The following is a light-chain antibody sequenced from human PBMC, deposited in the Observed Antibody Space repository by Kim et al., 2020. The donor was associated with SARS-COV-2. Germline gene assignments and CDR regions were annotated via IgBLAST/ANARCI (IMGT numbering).Light chain of an antibody. J-gene: IGLJ2*01. CDR3: SSYTSSSTLV. CDR1: SSDVGSYNR. CDR2: EVS. V-gene: IGLV2-18*02. Sequence: GQSVTISCTGSSSDVGSYNRICWYPQPPSTAPKLMIYEVSKRPSGVPERFSGSKAGNTASLTISGLQAEDEADYYCSSYTSSSTLVFGGGTQLTVL.